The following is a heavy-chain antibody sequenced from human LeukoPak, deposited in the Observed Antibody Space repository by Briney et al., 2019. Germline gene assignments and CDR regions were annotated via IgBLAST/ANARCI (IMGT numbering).Heavy chain of an antibody. CDR2: IIPIFGTA. V-gene: IGHV1-69*05. J-gene: IGHJ4*02. CDR3: ARDGRDGYTDVAHFDY. D-gene: IGHD5-24*01. Sequence: SVKVSCKPSGGTFSSYAISWVRQAPGQGLEWMGGIIPIFGTANYAQKFQGRVTITTDESTSTAYMELSSLRSEDTAVYYCARDGRDGYTDVAHFDYWGQGTLVTVSS. CDR1: GGTFSSYA.